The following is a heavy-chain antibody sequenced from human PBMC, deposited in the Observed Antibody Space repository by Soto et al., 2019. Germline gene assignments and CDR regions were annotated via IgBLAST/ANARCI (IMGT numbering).Heavy chain of an antibody. D-gene: IGHD3-3*01. Sequence: ASVKVSCKASGYTFTSYYMHWVRQAPGQGLEWMGWINPNSGGTNYAQKFQGWVTMTRDTSISTAYMELSRLRSDDTAVYYCARSDFWSGYIYYYYGMDVWGQGTTVTVSS. J-gene: IGHJ6*02. V-gene: IGHV1-2*04. CDR1: GYTFTSYY. CDR2: INPNSGGT. CDR3: ARSDFWSGYIYYYYGMDV.